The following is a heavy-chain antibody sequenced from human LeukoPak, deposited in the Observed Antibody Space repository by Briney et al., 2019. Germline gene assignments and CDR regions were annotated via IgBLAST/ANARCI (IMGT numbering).Heavy chain of an antibody. CDR1: GFTFSSYA. J-gene: IGHJ4*02. CDR2: ISGSGGST. D-gene: IGHD3-22*01. CDR3: AKSSSGYYSSPSDY. Sequence: PGGSLRLSCAASGFTFSSYAMSWVRQAPGKGLEWVSVISGSGGSTYYADYVKGRFTISRDNSKNTLYLQMNSLRAEDTAVYYCAKSSSGYYSSPSDYWGQGTLVTVSS. V-gene: IGHV3-23*01.